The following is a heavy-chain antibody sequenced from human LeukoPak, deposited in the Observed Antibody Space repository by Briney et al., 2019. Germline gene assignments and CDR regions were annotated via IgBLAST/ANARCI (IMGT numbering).Heavy chain of an antibody. CDR2: INPSAGST. V-gene: IGHV1-46*01. CDR3: ARGGCGDSAAPFDD. Sequence: ASVKVSFKTSGYTFTICYMHWVRQAPGQGLEWMGMINPSAGSTRYAQKFQGRVTMTTDTSTSTVYMELSSLRSEDTAVYYCARGGCGDSAAPFDDWGQGTLVPVSS. CDR1: GYTFTICY. J-gene: IGHJ4*02. D-gene: IGHD2-21*02.